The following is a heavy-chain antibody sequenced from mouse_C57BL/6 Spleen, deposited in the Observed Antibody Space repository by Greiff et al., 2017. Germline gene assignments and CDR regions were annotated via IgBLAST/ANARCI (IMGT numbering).Heavy chain of an antibody. CDR1: GYTFTDYE. CDR2: IDPETGGT. Sequence: VQLQQSGAELVRPGASVTLSCKASGYTFTDYEMHWVKQTPVHGLEWIGAIDPETGGTAYNQKFKGKAILTADKSSSTAYMELRSLTSEDSAVYYCTRTGVTTSTEYYFDYWGQGTTLTVSS. V-gene: IGHV1-15*01. J-gene: IGHJ2*01. D-gene: IGHD2-2*01. CDR3: TRTGVTTSTEYYFDY.